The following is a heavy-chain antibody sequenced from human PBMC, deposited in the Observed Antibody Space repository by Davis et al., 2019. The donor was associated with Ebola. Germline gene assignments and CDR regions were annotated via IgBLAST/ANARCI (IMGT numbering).Heavy chain of an antibody. D-gene: IGHD2-2*01. CDR3: AREEGKFCSSTSCCEDYYGMDV. V-gene: IGHV1-2*06. CDR1: GYTFTSYY. CDR2: INPNSGGT. J-gene: IGHJ6*04. Sequence: ASVKVSCKASGYTFTSYYMHWVRQAPGQGLEWMGRINPNSGGTKFAQKFQDRVTVTRDTSINTAYMELSRLASDDTAVYFCAREEGKFCSSTSCCEDYYGMDVWGKGTTVTVSS.